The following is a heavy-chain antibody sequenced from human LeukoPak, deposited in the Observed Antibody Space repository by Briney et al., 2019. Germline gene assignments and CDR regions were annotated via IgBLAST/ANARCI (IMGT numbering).Heavy chain of an antibody. Sequence: ASVKVSCKASGYTFTGYYMHWVRQDPGQGLEWMGWINPNSGGTNYAQKFQGRVTMTRDTSISTAYMELSRLRSDDTAVYYCARDSSITNDAFDIWGQGTMVTVAS. CDR1: GYTFTGYY. CDR3: ARDSSITNDAFDI. CDR2: INPNSGGT. J-gene: IGHJ3*02. D-gene: IGHD1-14*01. V-gene: IGHV1-2*02.